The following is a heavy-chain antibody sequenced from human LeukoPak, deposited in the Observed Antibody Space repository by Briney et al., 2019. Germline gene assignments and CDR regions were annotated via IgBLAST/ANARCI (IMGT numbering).Heavy chain of an antibody. Sequence: GGSLRLSCAASGFTFSNAWMSWVRQAPGKGLEWVGRIKSKTDGGTTDYAAPVKGRFTISRDDSKNTLYLQMHSLKTEDTAVYYCTTDLGYCDILTGYLPPYYWGQGTLVTVSS. J-gene: IGHJ4*02. D-gene: IGHD3-9*01. CDR3: TTDLGYCDILTGYLPPYY. V-gene: IGHV3-15*01. CDR2: IKSKTDGGTT. CDR1: GFTFSNAW.